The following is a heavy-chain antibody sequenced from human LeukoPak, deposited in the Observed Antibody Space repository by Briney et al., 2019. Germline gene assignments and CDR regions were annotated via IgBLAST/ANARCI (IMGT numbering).Heavy chain of an antibody. D-gene: IGHD4-17*01. J-gene: IGHJ4*02. V-gene: IGHV4-38-2*02. Sequence: PSETLSLTCTVSGYSISSGYYWGWIRQPPGKGLEWIGSIYHSGSTYYNPSLKSRVTISVDTSKNQFSLKLSSVTAADTAVYYCARVIDYGDYRDPFDYWGQGTLVTVSS. CDR1: GYSISSGYY. CDR2: IYHSGST. CDR3: ARVIDYGDYRDPFDY.